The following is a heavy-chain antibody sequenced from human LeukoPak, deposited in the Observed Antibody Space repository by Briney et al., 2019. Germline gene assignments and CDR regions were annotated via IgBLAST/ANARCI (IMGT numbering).Heavy chain of an antibody. D-gene: IGHD1-26*01. CDR1: GFTFDDYA. V-gene: IGHV3-9*01. CDR2: ISWSSGSI. Sequence: PGGSLRLSCAASGFTFDDYAMHWVRQAPGKGLEWVSGISWSSGSIGYADSVKGRFTISRDNAKNSLYLQMNSLRAEDTALYYCAKDIVPGSYYPGAFDIWGQGTMVTVSS. CDR3: AKDIVPGSYYPGAFDI. J-gene: IGHJ3*02.